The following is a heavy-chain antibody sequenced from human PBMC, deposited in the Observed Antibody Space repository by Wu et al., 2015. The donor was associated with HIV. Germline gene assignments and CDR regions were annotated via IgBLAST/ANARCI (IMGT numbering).Heavy chain of an antibody. CDR2: ILPIFGRA. J-gene: IGHJ5*02. D-gene: IGHD2-21*01. CDR1: GGTFSNNA. CDR3: ASGGYYRNWFDP. V-gene: IGHV1-69*12. Sequence: QVHLVQSGAEVKKPGSSVKVSCKASGGTFSNNAISWVRQAPGQGLEWMGGILPIFGRASYAQKFQGRVTITADEFTTTAYMELSSLRSEDTAMYYCASGGYYRNWFDPWGQGTLVIVSS.